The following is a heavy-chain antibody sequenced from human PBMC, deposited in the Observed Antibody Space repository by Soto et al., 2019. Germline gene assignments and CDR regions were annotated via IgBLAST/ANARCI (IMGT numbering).Heavy chain of an antibody. V-gene: IGHV3-23*01. Sequence: EVQLLESGGGLVQPGGSLRLSCAASGFTFSSYAMSWVRQAPGKGLEWVSAISGSGGSTYYADSVKGRFTISRDNSKNTLYLQMNRLRAEDTAVYYCAKTGITRIVVVPWFDPWGQGTLVTVSS. D-gene: IGHD3-22*01. CDR3: AKTGITRIVVVPWFDP. CDR1: GFTFSSYA. J-gene: IGHJ5*02. CDR2: ISGSGGST.